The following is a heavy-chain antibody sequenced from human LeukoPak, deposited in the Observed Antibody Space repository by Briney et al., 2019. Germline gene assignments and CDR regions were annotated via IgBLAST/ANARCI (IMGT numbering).Heavy chain of an antibody. J-gene: IGHJ4*02. D-gene: IGHD5/OR15-5a*01. CDR3: ARAPGYSVYGLPFDF. Sequence: GASVKVSCKTSGYTFTDYYMHWVRQAPGQGLEWMGWINPTSGGTNYAQKFQGRVTMTRDTSISTAYMELSRLTSDDTGVYYCARAPGYSVYGLPFDFWGQGTLVTVSS. V-gene: IGHV1-2*02. CDR2: INPTSGGT. CDR1: GYTFTDYY.